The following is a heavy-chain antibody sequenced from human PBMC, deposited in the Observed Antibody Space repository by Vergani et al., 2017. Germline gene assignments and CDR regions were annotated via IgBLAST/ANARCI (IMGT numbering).Heavy chain of an antibody. D-gene: IGHD2-15*01. CDR1: GFSFSDFY. CDR2: MNGEGSHL. CDR3: AKSPRVGVGATPVFHFDS. V-gene: IGHV3-11*04. Sequence: EQLVESGGDLVQPGGSLRVSCTASGFSFSDFYMNWIRQAPGKGLEWVGYMNGEGSHLYYAASVRGRFTISRDNAKKSLYLEMNNLRAEDTAVYDCAKSPRVGVGATPVFHFDSWGQGTLVTVTS. J-gene: IGHJ4*02.